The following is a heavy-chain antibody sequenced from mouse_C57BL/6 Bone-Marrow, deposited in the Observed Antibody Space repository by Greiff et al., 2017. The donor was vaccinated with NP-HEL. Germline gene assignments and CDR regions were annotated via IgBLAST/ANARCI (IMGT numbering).Heavy chain of an antibody. V-gene: IGHV1-61*01. Sequence: QVQLQQSGAELVRPGSSVKLSCKASGYTFTSYWMDWVKQRPGQGLEWIGNIYPSDSETHYNQTFKDKATLTVDKSSSTAYMQLSSLTSEDSAVYYCARLGYYGSRTDYWGQGTTLTVSS. J-gene: IGHJ2*01. CDR1: GYTFTSYW. D-gene: IGHD1-1*01. CDR3: ARLGYYGSRTDY. CDR2: IYPSDSET.